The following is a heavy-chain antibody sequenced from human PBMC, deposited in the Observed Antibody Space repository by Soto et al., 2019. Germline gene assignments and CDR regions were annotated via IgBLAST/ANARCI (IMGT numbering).Heavy chain of an antibody. J-gene: IGHJ5*02. CDR2: ISSISDTI. Sequence: EVQLVESGGGLVQPGWSLRLSCAASGFTFGSYDMNWVRQAPGKGLEWLSHISSISDTIYYAESVKGRFSISRDNDGNARYLQMNSLRVDDTAVYYCARDECWGRWFDPWGQGTLITVSS. CDR3: ARDECWGRWFDP. V-gene: IGHV3-48*01. CDR1: GFTFGSYD. D-gene: IGHD7-27*01.